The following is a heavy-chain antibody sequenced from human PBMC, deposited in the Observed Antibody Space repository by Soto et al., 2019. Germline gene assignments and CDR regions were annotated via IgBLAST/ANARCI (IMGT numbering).Heavy chain of an antibody. V-gene: IGHV3-15*07. CDR1: GLTFTNAW. Sequence: EVQLVESGGGLGKPGGSLRLSCEASGLTFTNAWMTWVRQAPGKGLEWVGRIKSKTDGGTIDYAAPVKGRFSISRDDSKNTLYLQMNSLKTEDTAVYYCVNSGYYHGVAVWGQGKKVIVSS. J-gene: IGHJ6*02. CDR2: IKSKTDGGTI. CDR3: VNSGYYHGVAV. D-gene: IGHD1-20*01.